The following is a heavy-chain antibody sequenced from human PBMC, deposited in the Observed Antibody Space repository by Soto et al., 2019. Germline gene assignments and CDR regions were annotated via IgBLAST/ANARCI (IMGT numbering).Heavy chain of an antibody. Sequence: GGSLRLSCAASGLTFSSYAMNWVRQAPGKGLEWVAVIWYDGSNKYYADSVKGRFTISRDNSKNTLYLQMNSLRAEDTAVYYCAGSGDYYYYGMDVWGQGTTVTVSS. V-gene: IGHV3-33*08. CDR2: IWYDGSNK. J-gene: IGHJ6*02. CDR1: GLTFSSYA. D-gene: IGHD3-10*01. CDR3: AGSGDYYYYGMDV.